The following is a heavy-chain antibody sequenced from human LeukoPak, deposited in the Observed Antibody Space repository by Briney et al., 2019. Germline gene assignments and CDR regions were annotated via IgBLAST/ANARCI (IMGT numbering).Heavy chain of an antibody. D-gene: IGHD2-2*01. J-gene: IGHJ4*02. CDR2: ISYDGSNK. CDR1: GFTFSSYA. Sequence: GGSLRLSCAASGFTFSSYAMHWVRQAPGKGLEWVAVISYDGSNKYYADSVKGRFTISRDNSKNTLYLQMNSLRAEDTAVYYCASPSTPLFDYWGQGTLITVSS. V-gene: IGHV3-30-3*01. CDR3: ASPSTPLFDY.